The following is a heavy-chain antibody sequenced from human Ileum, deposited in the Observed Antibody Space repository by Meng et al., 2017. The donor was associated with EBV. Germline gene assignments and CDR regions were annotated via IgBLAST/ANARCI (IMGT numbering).Heavy chain of an antibody. J-gene: IGHJ4*02. Sequence: GQLTGSGPGLLKPSGSLSLTGGVSGDSIISTDTWGSWVRQPPGKGLEWIGEIFHAGNTNYNPSLKSQVTMSVDTSKNQFSLNLSSVTAADSAVYYCARGARLAPFDYWGQGTLVTVSS. D-gene: IGHD6-19*01. V-gene: IGHV4-4*02. CDR3: ARGARLAPFDY. CDR1: GDSIISTDTW. CDR2: IFHAGNT.